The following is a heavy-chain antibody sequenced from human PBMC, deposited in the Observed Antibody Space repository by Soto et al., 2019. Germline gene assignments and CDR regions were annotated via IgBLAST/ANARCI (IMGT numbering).Heavy chain of an antibody. CDR2: IKQDGSEK. J-gene: IGHJ3*02. D-gene: IGHD3-3*01. Sequence: GGSLRLSCAASGFTFSNYWMSRVRQAPGKGLEWVANIKQDGSEKYYVDSVKGRFTISRDNAKNSLYLQMNSLRAEDTAVYYCARSKYYDFWTTDDAFDIWGQGTMVT. CDR3: ARSKYYDFWTTDDAFDI. CDR1: GFTFSNYW. V-gene: IGHV3-7*03.